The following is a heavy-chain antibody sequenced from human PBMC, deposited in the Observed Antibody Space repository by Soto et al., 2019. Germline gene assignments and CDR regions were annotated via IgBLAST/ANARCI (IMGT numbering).Heavy chain of an antibody. D-gene: IGHD2-15*01. CDR3: ARVGAYCSGTSCSGF. Sequence: TLSLTCAVYGGSLTGYYWSWIRQPPGKGLEWIGEINHSGITKYRPSLKSRVTMSADTSKNQFSLKLRSVTAADTAVYYCARVGAYCSGTSCSGFWGQGTLVTVSS. J-gene: IGHJ4*02. V-gene: IGHV4-34*01. CDR1: GGSLTGYY. CDR2: INHSGIT.